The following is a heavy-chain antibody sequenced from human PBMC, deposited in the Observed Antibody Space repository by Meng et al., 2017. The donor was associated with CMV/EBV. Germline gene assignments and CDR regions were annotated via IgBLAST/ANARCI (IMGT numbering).Heavy chain of an antibody. Sequence: VLLQRGGAGLLKSSETLSRTCAVYGVYFSGYYWSWIRQPPGKGLEWIGEINHSGSTNYNPSLKSRFTISVDTSKNQFSLKLSSVTAADTAVYYCASSLTYPDYWGQGTLVTVSS. CDR1: GVYFSGYY. D-gene: IGHD2-15*01. J-gene: IGHJ4*02. CDR3: ASSLTYPDY. V-gene: IGHV4-34*01. CDR2: INHSGST.